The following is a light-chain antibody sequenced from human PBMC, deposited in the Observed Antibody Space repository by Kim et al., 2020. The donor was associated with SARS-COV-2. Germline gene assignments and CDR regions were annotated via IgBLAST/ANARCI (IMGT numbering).Light chain of an antibody. J-gene: IGLJ2*01. CDR3: NSRASSGNHRVV. CDR1: SLRSYY. Sequence: SSELTQDPAVSVALGQTVRITCQGDSLRSYYASWYQQKPGQAPVLVIYGKNNRPSGIPDRFSGSSSGNTASLTITGAQAEDEADYYCNSRASSGNHRVV. V-gene: IGLV3-19*01. CDR2: GKN.